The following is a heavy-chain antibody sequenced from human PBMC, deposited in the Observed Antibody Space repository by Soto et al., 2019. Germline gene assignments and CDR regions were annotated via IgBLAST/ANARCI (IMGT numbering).Heavy chain of an antibody. D-gene: IGHD4-4*01. Sequence: GGSLRLSCAASGFTFSSYAMSWVRQAPGKGLEWVSAISGSGGSTYYADSVKGRVTISRDNSKNILYLQMNSLRAEDTAVYYCAKDRVSEYRQFNWFDPWGQGTLVTVSS. CDR2: ISGSGGST. CDR1: GFTFSSYA. V-gene: IGHV3-23*01. J-gene: IGHJ5*02. CDR3: AKDRVSEYRQFNWFDP.